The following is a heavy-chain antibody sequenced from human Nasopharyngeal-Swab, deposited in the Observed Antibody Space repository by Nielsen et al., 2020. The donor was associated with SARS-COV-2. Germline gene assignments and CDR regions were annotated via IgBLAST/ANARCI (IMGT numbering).Heavy chain of an antibody. Sequence: GGSLTLSCAASVFIFTGSSMHWVRQASGQGLEWIGLIRSKANSYATVYSASVKGRFTISRDDSKNTAYLQMNSLKTEDTAVYYCTRAKDDSSGSLFDYWGQGNLVTVSS. J-gene: IGHJ4*02. V-gene: IGHV3-73*01. CDR3: TRAKDDSSGSLFDY. CDR1: VFIFTGSS. D-gene: IGHD3-22*01. CDR2: IRSKANSYAT.